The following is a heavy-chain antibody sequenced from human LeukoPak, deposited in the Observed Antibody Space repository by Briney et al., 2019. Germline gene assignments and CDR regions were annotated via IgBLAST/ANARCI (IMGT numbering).Heavy chain of an antibody. CDR1: GFTFSHYG. CDR2: IWSDGTNR. V-gene: IGHV3-33*06. J-gene: IGHJ4*02. CDR3: AKDAQRGFDYSNSLDK. Sequence: QPGRSLRLSCATSGFTFSHYGMHWVRQAPGKGLEWVAVIWSDGTNRYYGDPVKGRFTISRDNFQRTVYLQMDSLRAEDTAVYYCAKDAQRGFDYSNSLDKWGQGTLVTVSS. D-gene: IGHD4-11*01.